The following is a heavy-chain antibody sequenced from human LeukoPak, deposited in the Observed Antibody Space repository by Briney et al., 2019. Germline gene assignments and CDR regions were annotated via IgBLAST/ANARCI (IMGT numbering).Heavy chain of an antibody. CDR1: GFTFSSYW. J-gene: IGHJ4*02. Sequence: PGGSLRLSCAASGFTFSSYWMHWVRQAPGKGLVWVSRIISDGSSTSYADSVKGRFTISRDNAKNTLYLQMNSLRADDTAVYYCARDEVINYYDSSGYQDYWGQGTLVTVSS. CDR3: ARDEVINYYDSSGYQDY. D-gene: IGHD3-22*01. CDR2: IISDGSST. V-gene: IGHV3-74*01.